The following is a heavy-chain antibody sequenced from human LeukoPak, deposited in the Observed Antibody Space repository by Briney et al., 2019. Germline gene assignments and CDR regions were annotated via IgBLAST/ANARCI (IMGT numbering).Heavy chain of an antibody. D-gene: IGHD2-2*01. CDR1: GGTFSSYA. CDR3: ARTYCSSTSCYLGPSNWFDP. CDR2: IIPILGIA. V-gene: IGHV1-69*04. Sequence: ASVKVSCKASGGTFSSYAISWVRQAPGQGLEWMGRIIPILGIANYAQKFQGRVTITADKSTSTAYMELSSLRSEDTAVYYCARTYCSSTSCYLGPSNWFDPWGQGTLVTVSS. J-gene: IGHJ5*02.